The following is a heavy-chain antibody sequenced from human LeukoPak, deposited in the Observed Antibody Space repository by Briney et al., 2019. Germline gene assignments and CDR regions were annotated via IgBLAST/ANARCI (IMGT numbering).Heavy chain of an antibody. D-gene: IGHD3-10*01. CDR3: ARNRYGSGSGDY. J-gene: IGHJ4*02. V-gene: IGHV1-8*02. Sequence: ASVKVSCKASGGTFSSYAISWVRQAPGQGLEWVGWMNPNSGATVYAQKFQGKVTMTRDTSMSTVYMELSSLRYEDTAVYYCARNRYGSGSGDYWGQGTLVTVSS. CDR2: MNPNSGAT. CDR1: GGTFSSYA.